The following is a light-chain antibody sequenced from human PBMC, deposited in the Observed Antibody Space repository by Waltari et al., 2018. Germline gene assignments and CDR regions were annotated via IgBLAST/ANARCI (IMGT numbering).Light chain of an antibody. Sequence: QSALTQTASVSGSPGQSIIMSCTGTSSDVGNYNLVSWYQHHPGKAPKLMIYEVYKRPSVVSIRFSGSKSGNAASLTISGLQAEDEADYYCCSYGDSSPGIFGGGTKLTVL. J-gene: IGLJ2*01. CDR2: EVY. V-gene: IGLV2-23*02. CDR3: CSYGDSSPGI. CDR1: SSDVGNYNL.